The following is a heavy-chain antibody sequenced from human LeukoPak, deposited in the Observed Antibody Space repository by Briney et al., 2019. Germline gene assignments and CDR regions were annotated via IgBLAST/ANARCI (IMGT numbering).Heavy chain of an antibody. J-gene: IGHJ6*03. CDR3: TRAYGNWLKPNYYYYYMDV. V-gene: IGHV3-21*01. D-gene: IGHD3-9*01. CDR2: ISSSSYI. Sequence: GGSLRLSCAASGFTFSSYSMNWVRQAPGKGLEWVSSISSSSYIYYADSVKGRFTISRDNAKNSLYLQMNSLRDEDTAVYYCTRAYGNWLKPNYYYYYMDVWGKGTTVTISS. CDR1: GFTFSSYS.